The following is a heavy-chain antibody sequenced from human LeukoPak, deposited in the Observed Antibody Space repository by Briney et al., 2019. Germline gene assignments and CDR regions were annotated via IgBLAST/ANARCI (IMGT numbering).Heavy chain of an antibody. Sequence: GGSLRLSCAAAGYTFTSDAMNWVRHAPGQGLEWMGWINTNTGNPTYAQGFTGRFVFSLDTSVSTAYLQISSLKAEDTAVYYCAREGGLYSSSSSWGLFDYWGQGTLVTVSS. V-gene: IGHV7-4-1*02. CDR1: GYTFTSDA. D-gene: IGHD6-6*01. CDR3: AREGGLYSSSSSWGLFDY. CDR2: INTNTGNP. J-gene: IGHJ4*02.